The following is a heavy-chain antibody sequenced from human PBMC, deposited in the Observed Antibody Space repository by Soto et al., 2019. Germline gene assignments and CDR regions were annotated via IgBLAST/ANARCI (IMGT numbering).Heavy chain of an antibody. CDR3: AKGYDYDSTGSLRAGCAY. J-gene: IGHJ4*02. CDR1: GFNFSSCA. Sequence: GGSLRLSCAGSGFNFSSCAMSWARQAPGEGLEWVGGITANRGSTHYADSVKGRATISRDNSKNPLYLEMKSLRAEDTAVYYCAKGYDYDSTGSLRAGCAYWGQGT. CDR2: ITANRGST. V-gene: IGHV3-23*01. D-gene: IGHD3-22*01.